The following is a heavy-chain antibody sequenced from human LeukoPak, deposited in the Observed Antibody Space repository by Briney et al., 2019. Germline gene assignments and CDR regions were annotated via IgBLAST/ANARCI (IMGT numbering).Heavy chain of an antibody. D-gene: IGHD5-18*01. J-gene: IGHJ4*02. Sequence: ASVKVSCTVSGSSLSELSLYWVRQAPGKGLEWLGGFDVIDSETFYAQKFQGRVTMTEDSSTDTAYMELRSLTSDDTALYYCAAGRPYSLLDYWGQGTLVTVSS. CDR1: GSSLSELS. CDR3: AAGRPYSLLDY. CDR2: FDVIDSET. V-gene: IGHV1-24*01.